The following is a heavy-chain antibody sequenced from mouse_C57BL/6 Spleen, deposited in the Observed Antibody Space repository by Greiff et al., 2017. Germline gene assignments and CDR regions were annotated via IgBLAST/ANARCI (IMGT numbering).Heavy chain of an antibody. CDR3: ARSKGYDDGYAMDY. J-gene: IGHJ4*01. CDR1: GYTFTSYG. Sequence: VKLMESGAELARPGASVKLSCKASGYTFTSYGISWVKQRTGQGLEWIGEIYPRSGNTYYNEKFKGKATLTADKSSSTAYLELRSLTSEYSAVYFCARSKGYDDGYAMDYWGQGTSVTVSS. D-gene: IGHD2-2*01. V-gene: IGHV1-81*01. CDR2: IYPRSGNT.